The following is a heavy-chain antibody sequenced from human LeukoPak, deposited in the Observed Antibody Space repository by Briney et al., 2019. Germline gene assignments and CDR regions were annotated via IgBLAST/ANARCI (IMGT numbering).Heavy chain of an antibody. V-gene: IGHV3-43*02. CDR3: ATGSQPGTTFDY. D-gene: IGHD1-14*01. CDR2: ISGDGSVT. J-gene: IGHJ4*02. CDR1: GFSFNDYP. Sequence: PGGSLRLSCVASGFSFNDYPMHWVRQAPGKGLEWDSLISGDGSVTYYADSVKGRFTISRDNSKNSLYLQMNSLRVEDSALYYCATGSQPGTTFDYWGQGTLVTVSS.